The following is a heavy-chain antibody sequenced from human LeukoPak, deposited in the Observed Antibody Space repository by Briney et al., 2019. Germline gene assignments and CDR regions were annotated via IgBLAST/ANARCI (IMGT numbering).Heavy chain of an antibody. Sequence: SETLSLTCTVSGGCISSHYWSWIRQPPGKGLEWMGDIYYSGSTNYNPSLKSRVTISVDTSKNQFSLKLSSVTAADTAVYYCARVAVLRFLEWLSHPYYHYMDVWGKGTTVTVSS. CDR3: ARVAVLRFLEWLSHPYYHYMDV. D-gene: IGHD3-3*01. V-gene: IGHV4-59*11. CDR2: IYYSGST. CDR1: GGCISSHY. J-gene: IGHJ6*03.